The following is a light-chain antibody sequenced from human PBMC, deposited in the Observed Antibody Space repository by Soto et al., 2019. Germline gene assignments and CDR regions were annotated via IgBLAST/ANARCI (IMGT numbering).Light chain of an antibody. Sequence: DTVMTQSPVTLSGSPGERATLSCRASQGIISNLAWYQQKRGQAPRVLIYGASTRATGVPDRFSGSGSGTEFTLTITSLQSEDSAIYYCQQYYDWPRTFGQGTKVDIK. CDR3: QQYYDWPRT. V-gene: IGKV3-15*01. CDR1: QGIISN. CDR2: GAS. J-gene: IGKJ1*01.